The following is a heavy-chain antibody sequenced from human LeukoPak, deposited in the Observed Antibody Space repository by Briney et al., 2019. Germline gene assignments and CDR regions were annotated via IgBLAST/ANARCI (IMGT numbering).Heavy chain of an antibody. D-gene: IGHD5-12*01. CDR1: GFTFSSYE. CDR3: ARVGRPRGYDDY. V-gene: IGHV3-48*03. J-gene: IGHJ4*02. Sequence: GGSLRLSCAASGFTFSSYEMNWVRQAPGKGLEWVSYISSSGSTIYYADSVKGRFTISRDNAKNSPYLQMNSLRAEDTAVYYCARVGRPRGYDDYWGQGTLVTVSS. CDR2: ISSSGSTI.